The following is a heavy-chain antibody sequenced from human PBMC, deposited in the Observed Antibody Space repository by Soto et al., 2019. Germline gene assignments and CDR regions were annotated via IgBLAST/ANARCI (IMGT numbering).Heavy chain of an antibody. V-gene: IGHV3-33*01. D-gene: IGHD1-26*01. J-gene: IGHJ4*02. CDR1: GFTFSSYG. Sequence: PGGSLRLSCAASGFTFSSYGMHWVRRAPGKGLEWVAVIWYDGSNKYYADSVKGRFAISRDNSKNTLYLQMSSLRAEDTAVYYCASSYSGSYRPFDYWGQGT. CDR3: ASSYSGSYRPFDY. CDR2: IWYDGSNK.